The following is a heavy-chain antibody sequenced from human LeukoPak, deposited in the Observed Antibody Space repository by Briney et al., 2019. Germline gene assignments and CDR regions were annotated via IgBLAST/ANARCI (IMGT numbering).Heavy chain of an antibody. CDR2: INDYTGDT. CDR3: ARGRIAKIVVVHSLSHGMDV. J-gene: IGHJ6*02. CDR1: GGSFTDYF. D-gene: IGHD3-22*01. Sequence: SETLSLTCTVYGGSFTDYFWTWIRQSPGKGLEWIGEINDYTGDTNYNPSLNSRVSISLEKSKNQFSLELRSVTAADTAVYYCARGRIAKIVVVHSLSHGMDVWGQGTTVTVSS. V-gene: IGHV4-34*01.